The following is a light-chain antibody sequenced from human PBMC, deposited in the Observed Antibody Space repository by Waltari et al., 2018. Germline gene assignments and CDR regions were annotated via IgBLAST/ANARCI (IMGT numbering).Light chain of an antibody. Sequence: QSALTQPASVSGSPGQSITISCTASSSDFGSSNRFSWYLQHPGKAPKLIIYEVSKRPSGVSNRFSGSKSGNTASLTISGLQAEDEADYYCYSYAGGSVFGTGTKVTVL. J-gene: IGLJ1*01. CDR1: SSDFGSSNR. CDR2: EVS. V-gene: IGLV2-23*02. CDR3: YSYAGGSV.